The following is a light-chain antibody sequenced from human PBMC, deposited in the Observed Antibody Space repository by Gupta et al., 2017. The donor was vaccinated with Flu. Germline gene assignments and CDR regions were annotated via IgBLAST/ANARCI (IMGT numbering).Light chain of an antibody. CDR3: RQSLQTPFT. J-gene: IGKJ3*01. V-gene: IGKV2-28*01. CDR1: QSLLHSNGYNY. Sequence: DMVMTQSPLSLPVTPGEPASISCSSSQSLLHSNGYNYLDWYLQKPGQSPQLLIYLGSNRASGVPDRFSGSGSGTDFTLKISRVEAEDVGVYYCRQSLQTPFTFGHGTKVDIK. CDR2: LGS.